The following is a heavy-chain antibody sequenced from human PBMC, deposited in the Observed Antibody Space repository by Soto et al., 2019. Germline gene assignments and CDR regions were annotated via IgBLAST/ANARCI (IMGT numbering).Heavy chain of an antibody. D-gene: IGHD4-17*01. CDR3: AGRYGANLDD. CDR1: GGSISSYY. CDR2: IYYSGST. Sequence: SETLSLTCTVSGGSISSYYWSWIRQPPGKGLEWIGYIYYSGSTNYNPSLKSRVTISVDTSKKQFSLKLSSVTAVYTAVYYGAGRYGANLDDWGQGTLVTVSS. V-gene: IGHV4-59*08. J-gene: IGHJ4*02.